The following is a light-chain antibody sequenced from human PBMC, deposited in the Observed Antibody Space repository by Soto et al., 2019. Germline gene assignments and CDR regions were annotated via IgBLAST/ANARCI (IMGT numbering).Light chain of an antibody. Sequence: AIQLTQSPSSLSASVGDRVTITCRASQDITSALAWYQQKPGKAPNLLIYAASSLKSGVPSRFSGSGSGTDFTLTISSLQPEDFATYYCQQFNSYVITFGQGTRLATK. CDR1: QDITSA. CDR2: AAS. J-gene: IGKJ5*01. V-gene: IGKV1-13*02. CDR3: QQFNSYVIT.